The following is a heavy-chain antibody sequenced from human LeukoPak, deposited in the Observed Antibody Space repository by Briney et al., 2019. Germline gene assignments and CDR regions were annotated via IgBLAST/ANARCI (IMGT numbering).Heavy chain of an antibody. J-gene: IGHJ4*02. Sequence: GGSLRLSCAASGFTVGNNYMSWVRQAPGKGLEWVSIIYSGGTTYYADSVQGRFAISRDSSKNTLYLQMNSLRAEDTAVYYCASTPHSGSSYYFDYWGQGTLVTVSS. CDR3: ASTPHSGSSYYFDY. D-gene: IGHD1-26*01. V-gene: IGHV3-66*01. CDR1: GFTVGNNY. CDR2: IYSGGTT.